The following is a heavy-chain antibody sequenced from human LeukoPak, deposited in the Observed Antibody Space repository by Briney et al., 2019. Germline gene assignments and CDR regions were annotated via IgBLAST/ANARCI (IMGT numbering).Heavy chain of an antibody. CDR3: ARDRSRITMTVAVTRGYYFDY. CDR1: GFIFSSHG. J-gene: IGHJ4*02. CDR2: ISPSGDIT. Sequence: GGSLRLSCAASGFIFSSHGMNWVRQAPGKGLEWVSGISPSGDITYYADSVKGRFTIPRDNSKNTLYLQMNSLRAEDTAIYYCARDRSRITMTVAVTRGYYFDYWGQGTLVTVSS. V-gene: IGHV3-23*01. D-gene: IGHD3-22*01.